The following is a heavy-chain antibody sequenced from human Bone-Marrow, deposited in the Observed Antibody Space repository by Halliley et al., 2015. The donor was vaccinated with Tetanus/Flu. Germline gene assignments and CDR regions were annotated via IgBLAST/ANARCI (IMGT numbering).Heavy chain of an antibody. CDR1: GGPIIDYS. CDR3: AREAYSYYGMDV. CDR2: IHHSGST. J-gene: IGHJ6*02. Sequence: TLSLTCTVYGGPIIDYSWSWIRQPPGKGLQWIGYIHHSGSTNYDPSLKSRVTISVDKSKNQSSVNLRSVTAADTAVYYCAREAYSYYGMDVWGQGTTVIVSS. V-gene: IGHV4-59*01.